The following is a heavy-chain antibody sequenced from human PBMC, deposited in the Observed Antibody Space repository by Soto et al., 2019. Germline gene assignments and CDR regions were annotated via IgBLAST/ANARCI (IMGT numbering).Heavy chain of an antibody. J-gene: IGHJ4*02. Sequence: QVHLVQSGAEVKKPGASVQVSCKGSGYAFTTYGITWVRQAPGQGLEWMGWISAHNGNTNYAQKLQGRVTVTRDTYMSTAYMELRSLRSDDTAVYYCARGRYGDYWGQGALVTVSS. CDR2: ISAHNGNT. D-gene: IGHD1-1*01. CDR3: ARGRYGDY. V-gene: IGHV1-18*01. CDR1: GYAFTTYG.